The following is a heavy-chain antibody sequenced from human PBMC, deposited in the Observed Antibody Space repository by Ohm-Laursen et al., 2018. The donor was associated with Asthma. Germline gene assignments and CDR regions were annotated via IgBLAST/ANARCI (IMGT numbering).Heavy chain of an antibody. Sequence: LRLSCAASGFTFSSYGMHWVRQAPGKGLEWVAVISYDGSNKYYADSVKGRFAISRDNSKNTLYLQMNSLRAEDTAVYYCAKEGDYGDYPFDYWGQGTLVTVSS. CDR1: GFTFSSYG. J-gene: IGHJ4*02. D-gene: IGHD4-17*01. V-gene: IGHV3-30*18. CDR2: ISYDGSNK. CDR3: AKEGDYGDYPFDY.